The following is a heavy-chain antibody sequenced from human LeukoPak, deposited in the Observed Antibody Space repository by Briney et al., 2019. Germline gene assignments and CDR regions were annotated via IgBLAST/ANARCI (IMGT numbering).Heavy chain of an antibody. V-gene: IGHV3-23*01. CDR1: GFTFSSYA. CDR2: ISGSGGST. Sequence: PGGSLRLSCAGSGFTFSSYAMSWVRQAPGKGLEWVSAISGSGGSTYYADSVKGRFTISRDNSKNTLYLQMNSLRAEDTAVYYCAKQPLGVLWFGELLSWGQGTLVTVSS. D-gene: IGHD3-10*01. CDR3: AKQPLGVLWFGELLS. J-gene: IGHJ5*02.